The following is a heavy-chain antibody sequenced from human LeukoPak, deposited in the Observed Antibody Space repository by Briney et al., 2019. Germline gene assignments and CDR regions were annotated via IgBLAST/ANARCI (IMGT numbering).Heavy chain of an antibody. J-gene: IGHJ6*03. V-gene: IGHV3-21*01. CDR1: GFTFSSFR. Sequence: PGGSLRLSCAASGFTFSSFRMNWVRQAPGKGLEWVSSISGSSSYIYYADSVKGRFTISRDNAKNSLYLQMNSLRAEDTAVYYCARSGSGWFYYYYYMDVWGKGTTVTVSS. CDR2: ISGSSSYI. D-gene: IGHD6-19*01. CDR3: ARSGSGWFYYYYYMDV.